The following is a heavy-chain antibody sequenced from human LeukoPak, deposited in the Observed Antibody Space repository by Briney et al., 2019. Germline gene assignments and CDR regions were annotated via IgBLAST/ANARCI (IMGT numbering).Heavy chain of an antibody. CDR2: IKSEADGGTT. CDR1: GFIFSNTW. V-gene: IGHV3-15*01. CDR3: TLRYCSSTTCHRGAFDI. D-gene: IGHD2-2*01. Sequence: PGGSLRLSCAASGFIFSNTWMSWVRQAPGKGLEWVGRIKSEADGGTTDYAAPVKGRFTISGDDSKNTLYLQMNSLKTEDTAVYYCTLRYCSSTTCHRGAFDIWGQGTMVTVSS. J-gene: IGHJ3*02.